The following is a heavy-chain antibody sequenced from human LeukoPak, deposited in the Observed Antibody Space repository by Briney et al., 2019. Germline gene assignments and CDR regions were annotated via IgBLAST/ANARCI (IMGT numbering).Heavy chain of an antibody. Sequence: GGSLRLSCAASGFTFDDCGMSWVRQAPGKGLEWVSGINWNGGSTGYADSVKGRFTISRDNAKNSLYLQMNSLRAEDTALYYCARAPGSSWYNYWGQGTLVTVSS. CDR1: GFTFDDCG. CDR3: ARAPGSSWYNY. J-gene: IGHJ4*02. V-gene: IGHV3-20*04. CDR2: INWNGGST. D-gene: IGHD6-13*01.